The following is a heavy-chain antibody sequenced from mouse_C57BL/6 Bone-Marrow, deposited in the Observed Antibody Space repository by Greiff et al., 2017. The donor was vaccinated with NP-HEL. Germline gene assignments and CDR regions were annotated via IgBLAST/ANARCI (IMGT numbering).Heavy chain of an antibody. CDR1: GFSLTSYG. Sequence: QVQLQQSGPGLVQPSQSLSITCTVSGFSLTSYGVHWVRQSQGTGLEWLGVIWSGGSTDYNAAFISRLSISKDNSKSQVFFKMNSLQADDTAIYYCARKRDYDYGYYAMDYWGQGTSVTVSS. D-gene: IGHD2-4*01. J-gene: IGHJ4*01. CDR3: ARKRDYDYGYYAMDY. V-gene: IGHV2-2*01. CDR2: IWSGGST.